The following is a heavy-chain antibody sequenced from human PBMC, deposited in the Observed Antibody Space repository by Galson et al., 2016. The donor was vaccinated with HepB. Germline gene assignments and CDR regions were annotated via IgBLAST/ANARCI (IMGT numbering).Heavy chain of an antibody. D-gene: IGHD1-26*01. Sequence: PVLVKPTQTLTLTCTFSGFSLSTSGMCVIWIRQPPGKALEWLALIDWDDDKFYRTSLRARLTISKDTSKDQVVLRMTNMDPVDTATYYCARIRWSGSHLDAFDFWGRGTTVTVSS. CDR2: IDWDDDK. CDR1: GFSLSTSGMC. J-gene: IGHJ3*01. V-gene: IGHV2-70*16. CDR3: ARIRWSGSHLDAFDF.